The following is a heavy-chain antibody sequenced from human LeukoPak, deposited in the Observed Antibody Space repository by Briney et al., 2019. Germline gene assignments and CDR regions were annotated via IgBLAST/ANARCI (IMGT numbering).Heavy chain of an antibody. Sequence: ASVKVSCKASGYTFTGYYMHWVRQAPGQGLEWMGWINPNSGGTNYAQKFQGRVTMTRDTSISTAYMELSRLRSDDTVVYYSPRAAYDILTGYWDAFDIWGQGTMVTVSS. D-gene: IGHD3-9*01. CDR1: GYTFTGYY. J-gene: IGHJ3*02. CDR3: PRAAYDILTGYWDAFDI. CDR2: INPNSGGT. V-gene: IGHV1-2*02.